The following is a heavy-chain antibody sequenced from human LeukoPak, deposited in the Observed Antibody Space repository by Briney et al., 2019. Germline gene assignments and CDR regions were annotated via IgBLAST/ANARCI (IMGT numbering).Heavy chain of an antibody. CDR2: ISGSTGRT. CDR3: AKKYNTGLDP. CDR1: GFTFSTYA. D-gene: IGHD1-14*01. Sequence: GGSLRLSCAASGFTFSTYAMSWVRQAPGKGLEWVSAISGSTGRTYYADSVKGRFTISRDNSKNTLYLQMNSLRAEDTAVYYCAKKYNTGLDPWGQGTLVTVSS. J-gene: IGHJ5*02. V-gene: IGHV3-23*01.